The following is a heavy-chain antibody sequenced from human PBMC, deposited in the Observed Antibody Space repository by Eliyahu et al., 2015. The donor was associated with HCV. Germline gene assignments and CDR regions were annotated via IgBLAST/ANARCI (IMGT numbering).Heavy chain of an antibody. CDR2: INHSGST. V-gene: IGHV4-34*02. Sequence: QVQLQQWGAGLLKPSETLSLTCAVYGGSFSGYYWTWIRQPPGKGLEWIGEINHSGSTNYNPSLKSRITISVDTSKNQFSLKLSSVTAADTAVYYCARGRNRWLVPTVPIQHDAFDIWGQGTMVTVSS. J-gene: IGHJ3*02. CDR3: ARGRNRWLVPTVPIQHDAFDI. D-gene: IGHD6-19*01. CDR1: GGSFSGYY.